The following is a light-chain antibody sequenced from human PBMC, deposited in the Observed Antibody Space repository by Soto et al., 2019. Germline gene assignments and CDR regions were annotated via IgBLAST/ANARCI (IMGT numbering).Light chain of an antibody. V-gene: IGKV1-39*01. CDR2: ATS. CDR1: RNVGSF. J-gene: IGKJ2*01. CDR3: QQSYRAQYT. Sequence: DIQMTQSPSSLSASVGDRVSLTCRAGRNVGSFVNWYQRKPGKAPRLLIYATSNLQSGVTSRISGSGSGTGFTLTISSVQYEDFARYFCQQSYRAQYTFGQGTKVDI.